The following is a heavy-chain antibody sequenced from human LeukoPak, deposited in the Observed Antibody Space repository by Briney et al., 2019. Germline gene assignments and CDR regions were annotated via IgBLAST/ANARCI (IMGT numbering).Heavy chain of an antibody. CDR3: ARDRRVNCFYS. D-gene: IGHD5/OR15-5a*01. CDR2: IYYSGST. V-gene: IGHV4-30-4*01. Sequence: PSETLSLTCTVSGGSISSGDYYWTWIRQPPGKGLEWIGYIYYSGSTYYNPSLKSRVTISVDTSKNQFSLTLASVTAADTAVYYCARDRRVNCFYSWGQGTLVTVAS. J-gene: IGHJ4*02. CDR1: GGSISSGDYY.